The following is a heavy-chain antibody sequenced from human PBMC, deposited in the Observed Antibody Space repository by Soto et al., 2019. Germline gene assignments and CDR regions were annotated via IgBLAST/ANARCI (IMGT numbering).Heavy chain of an antibody. J-gene: IGHJ5*02. CDR1: GFTFSDHY. CDR3: AREILLWFGESNGFDP. Sequence: GGSLRLSCAASGFTFSDHYMDWVRQAPGKGLEWVGRTRNKANSYTTEYAASVKGRFTISRDDSKNSLYLQMNSLKTEDTAVYYCAREILLWFGESNGFDPWGQGTLVNVSS. D-gene: IGHD3-10*01. CDR2: TRNKANSYTT. V-gene: IGHV3-72*01.